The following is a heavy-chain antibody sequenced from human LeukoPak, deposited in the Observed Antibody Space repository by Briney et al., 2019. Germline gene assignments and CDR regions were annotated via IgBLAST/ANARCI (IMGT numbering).Heavy chain of an antibody. V-gene: IGHV4-38-2*01. CDR3: ARNRYYYGSGSYGVPNWFDP. J-gene: IGHJ5*02. CDR1: HYSISSGYY. Sequence: PSETLSLTCSVSHYSISSGYYWGWIRQPPGKGLEWIGSIYYSGSTYYNPSLKSRVTISVDTSKNQFSLKLSSVTAADTAVYYCARNRYYYGSGSYGVPNWFDPWGQGTLVTVSS. CDR2: IYYSGST. D-gene: IGHD3-10*01.